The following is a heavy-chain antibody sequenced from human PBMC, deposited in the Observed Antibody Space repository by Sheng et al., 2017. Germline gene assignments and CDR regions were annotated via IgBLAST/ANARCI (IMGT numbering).Heavy chain of an antibody. CDR1: GFTFSSYG. Sequence: EVQLVESGGGLVQPGGTLRLSCAASGFTFSSYGMSWVRQAPGKGLEWVSAISGSGGSTYYADSVKGRFTISRDNSKNTLYLQMNSLRAEDTAVYYCAQNPRGWLQLEGGYFDYWGQGTLVTVSS. CDR3: AQNPRGWLQLEGGYFDY. V-gene: IGHV3-23*04. CDR2: ISGSGGST. D-gene: IGHD5-12*01. J-gene: IGHJ4*02.